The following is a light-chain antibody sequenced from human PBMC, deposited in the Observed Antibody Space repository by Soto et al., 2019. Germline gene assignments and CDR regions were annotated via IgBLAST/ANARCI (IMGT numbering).Light chain of an antibody. CDR3: QQYNDWPLT. V-gene: IGKV3-15*01. Sequence: EIVMTHSPATLSVSAGEIATLSCRASQSVSSNLAWYQQKPVQAPRLLIYGASTRATGIPARFSGSGSGTEFTLTISSLQSEDFAVYYCQQYNDWPLTFGQGTKVDIK. CDR1: QSVSSN. CDR2: GAS. J-gene: IGKJ1*01.